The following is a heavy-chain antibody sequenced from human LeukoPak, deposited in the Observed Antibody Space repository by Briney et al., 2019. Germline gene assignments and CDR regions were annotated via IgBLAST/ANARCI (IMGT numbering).Heavy chain of an antibody. J-gene: IGHJ4*02. CDR3: ARDRGEYSTTWYYFDS. CDR1: GYTFTSYA. D-gene: IGHD6-6*01. V-gene: IGHV1-18*01. CDR2: ISAYNGNT. Sequence: GASVKVSCKASGYTFTSYAINWVRQAPGQGLEWMGWISAYNGNTNYAQKLQGRVTMTTDSSTSTAYMDLRSLRSDDTAVYYCARDRGEYSTTWYYFDSWGQGTLVTVSS.